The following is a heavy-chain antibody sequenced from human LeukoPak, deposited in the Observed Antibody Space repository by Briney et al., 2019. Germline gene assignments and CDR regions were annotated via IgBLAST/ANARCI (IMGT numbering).Heavy chain of an antibody. J-gene: IGHJ4*02. CDR1: GGSISSSSYY. D-gene: IGHD3-10*01. Sequence: SETLSLTCTVSGGSISSSSYYWGWIRQPPGKGLEWIGSIYYSGSTYYNPSLKSRVTISVDTSKNQFSLKLSSVTAADTAVYYCARHPSGSGRRDIDYWGQGTLVTVSS. CDR3: ARHPSGSGRRDIDY. V-gene: IGHV4-39*01. CDR2: IYYSGST.